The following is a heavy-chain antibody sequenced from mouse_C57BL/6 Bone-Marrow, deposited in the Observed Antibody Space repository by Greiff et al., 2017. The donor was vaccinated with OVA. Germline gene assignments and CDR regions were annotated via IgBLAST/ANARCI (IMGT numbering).Heavy chain of an antibody. V-gene: IGHV1-80*01. D-gene: IGHD1-1*01. J-gene: IGHJ1*03. CDR3: ARYGSSFWYFDV. CDR1: GYAFSSYW. Sequence: QVQLQQSGAELVKPGASVKISCKASGYAFSSYWMNWVKQRPGKGLEWIGQIYPGDGDTNYTGKFKGKATMTADKYYSTAYMQLSSLTSEDSAVYFCARYGSSFWYFDVWGTGTTVTVSS. CDR2: IYPGDGDT.